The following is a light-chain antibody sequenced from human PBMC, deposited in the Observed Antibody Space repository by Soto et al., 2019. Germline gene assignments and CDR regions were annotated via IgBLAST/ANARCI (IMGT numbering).Light chain of an antibody. CDR1: QSVGSY. CDR3: QHRSIWPVT. V-gene: IGKV3-11*01. J-gene: IGKJ5*01. CDR2: DAS. Sequence: EIGMTQSPATLALSPGERGTLAVSASQSVGSYLAWYQQKPGPAPRPLIFDASTRATGIPARFSGSGSGTDFTLTISSLEPEDFAVYYCQHRSIWPVTFGQGTRLEIK.